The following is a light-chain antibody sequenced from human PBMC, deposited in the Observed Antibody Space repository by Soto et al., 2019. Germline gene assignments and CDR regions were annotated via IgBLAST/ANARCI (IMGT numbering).Light chain of an antibody. Sequence: DIQMTQSPSPLSASVGDSVTITCRASQSINDWLAWYQQKPGKAPKLLIYAASTLENGVPSRFTGSGSETEFTLTVNSLQPEDSATYYCQQYDDYITLGQGTRLEI. CDR3: QQYDDYIT. CDR2: AAS. J-gene: IGKJ5*01. CDR1: QSINDW. V-gene: IGKV1-5*01.